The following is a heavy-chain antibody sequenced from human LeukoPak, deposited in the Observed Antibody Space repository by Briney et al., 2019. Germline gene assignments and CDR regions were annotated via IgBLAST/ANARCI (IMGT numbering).Heavy chain of an antibody. CDR3: ARERQDTIVHSGAFGI. CDR2: IASDGSHT. CDR1: GFTFSDYF. Sequence: PGGSLRLSCAASGFTFSDYFMHWVRQAPGKGLEWVAVIASDGSHTFYVESVKGRFTISRDNSNNTLYLQMNSLRAEDTAVYFCARERQDTIVHSGAFGIWGQGTMVTVSS. V-gene: IGHV3-30-3*01. D-gene: IGHD3-10*01. J-gene: IGHJ3*02.